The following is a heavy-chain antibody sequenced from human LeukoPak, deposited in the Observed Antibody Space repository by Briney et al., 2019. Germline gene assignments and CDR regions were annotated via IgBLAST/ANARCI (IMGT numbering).Heavy chain of an antibody. D-gene: IGHD4-17*01. V-gene: IGHV4-39*07. CDR1: GGSISSSSYY. CDR3: ARVGDDYGDYGGGNDAFDI. CDR2: IYYSGST. J-gene: IGHJ3*02. Sequence: SETLSLTCTVSGGSISSSSYYWGWIRQPPGKGLEWIGSIYYSGSTYYNPSLKSRVTISVDTSKNQFSLKLSSVTAADTAVYYCARVGDDYGDYGGGNDAFDIWGQGTMVTVSS.